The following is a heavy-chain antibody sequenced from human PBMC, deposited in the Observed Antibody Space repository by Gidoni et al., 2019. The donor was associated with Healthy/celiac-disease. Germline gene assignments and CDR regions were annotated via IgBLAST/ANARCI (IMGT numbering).Heavy chain of an antibody. V-gene: IGHV3-30*18. D-gene: IGHD1-1*01. CDR1: GFTSSNYG. CDR2: LSYDGSNK. Sequence: QVQLVESGGGVVQPGRSLRLSCAVPGFTSSNYGMHWVRQAPGKGLEWVAVLSYDGSNKYYADSVKGRFTISRDNSKNTLYLQMNSVRAEDTAVYYCAKGQEERWHRYYGLDVWGQGTTVTVSS. J-gene: IGHJ6*02. CDR3: AKGQEERWHRYYGLDV.